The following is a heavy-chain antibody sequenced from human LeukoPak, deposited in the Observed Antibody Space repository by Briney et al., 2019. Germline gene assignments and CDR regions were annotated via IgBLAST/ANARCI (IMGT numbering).Heavy chain of an antibody. CDR1: GFTFSSYA. Sequence: PGGSLRLSCAASGFTFSSYAMRWVRQAPAKGLEWVSSISGSGGSTYYADSVKGRFTISRDNSKNTLYLQMNSLRAEDTAVYYCAKDWDYYGSGSYSDYWGQGTLVTVSS. CDR2: ISGSGGST. D-gene: IGHD3-10*01. J-gene: IGHJ4*02. CDR3: AKDWDYYGSGSYSDY. V-gene: IGHV3-23*01.